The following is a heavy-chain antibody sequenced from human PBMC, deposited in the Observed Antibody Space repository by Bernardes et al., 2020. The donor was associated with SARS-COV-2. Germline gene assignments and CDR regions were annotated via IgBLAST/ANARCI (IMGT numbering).Heavy chain of an antibody. CDR2: IYYSGST. CDR3: ARQHYCGSGSPFDY. J-gene: IGHJ4*02. CDR1: GCSISTSSYY. D-gene: IGHD3-10*01. V-gene: IGHV4-39*01. Sequence: SETLSLTCTVSGCSISTSSYYWGWIRQPPGKGLEWIGSIYYSGSTYYNPSLKSRVTISVDTSKNQFSLKLSSVTAADTAVYYCARQHYCGSGSPFDYWGQGTLVTVSS.